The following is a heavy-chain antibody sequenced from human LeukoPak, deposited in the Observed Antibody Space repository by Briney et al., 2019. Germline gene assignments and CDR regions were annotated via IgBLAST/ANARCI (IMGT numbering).Heavy chain of an antibody. J-gene: IGHJ6*03. CDR1: GGSINSYY. D-gene: IGHD6-19*01. V-gene: IGHV4-4*07. CDR3: ARVSYTSGAHHYYYYMDV. CDR2: IYTNGST. Sequence: PSETLSLTCTVSGGSINSYYWSWIRQPAGKGLEWIGRIYTNGSTNYNPSLKSRVTISIDKSNNQFSLNLSSVTAADTAVYYCARVSYTSGAHHYYYYMDVWGKGTTVTVSS.